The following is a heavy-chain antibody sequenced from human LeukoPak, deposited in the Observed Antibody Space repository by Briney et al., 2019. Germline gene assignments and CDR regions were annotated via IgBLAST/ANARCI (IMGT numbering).Heavy chain of an antibody. CDR3: ARMTTGHDF. CDR1: GTSFSSYY. V-gene: IGHV4-34*01. Sequence: SETLSLTCAVSGTSFSSYYWSWIRQPPGTGLEWIGEVNHSGYTNDNPSLQSRVTISVDTSKNQFSLSLRSGTAADTGVYFCARMTTGHDFWGQGTLVTVSS. CDR2: VNHSGYT. D-gene: IGHD4-17*01. J-gene: IGHJ4*02.